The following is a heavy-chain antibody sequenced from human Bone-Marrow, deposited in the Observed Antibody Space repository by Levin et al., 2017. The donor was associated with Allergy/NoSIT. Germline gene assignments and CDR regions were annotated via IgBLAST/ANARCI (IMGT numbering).Heavy chain of an antibody. D-gene: IGHD3-9*01. V-gene: IGHV3-23*01. J-gene: IGHJ4*02. CDR2: MSGSGSLT. Sequence: PGGSLRLSCATSGFLFSNYAMTWVRQAPGKGLEWVSTMSGSGSLTHYADSVKGRFTISRDNSKRALFLQMDSLRAEDTAVYYCAKVRTTGYFSMFLDYWGQGALVTVSS. CDR1: GFLFSNYA. CDR3: AKVRTTGYFSMFLDY.